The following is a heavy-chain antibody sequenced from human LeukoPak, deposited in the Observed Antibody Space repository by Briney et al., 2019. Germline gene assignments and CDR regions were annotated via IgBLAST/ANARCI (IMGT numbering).Heavy chain of an antibody. Sequence: SETLSLTCNVSGGSVSSSNHHWAWIRQSPGMGLEWVGTFFSTGRTSQNPDPSLKGRVTLSVDTSRNQISLQLRSLTAADTAIFYCANIPGSSTSWYHFDNWGQGTLVTVSS. J-gene: IGHJ4*02. CDR1: GGSVSSSNHH. CDR3: ANIPGSSTSWYHFDN. V-gene: IGHV4-39*01. CDR2: FFSTGRT. D-gene: IGHD6-13*01.